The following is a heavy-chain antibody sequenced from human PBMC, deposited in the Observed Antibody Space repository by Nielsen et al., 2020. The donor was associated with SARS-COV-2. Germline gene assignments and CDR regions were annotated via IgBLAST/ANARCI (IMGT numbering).Heavy chain of an antibody. CDR3: ARLPHGYDYGRYYYYGIDV. CDR1: GFTFDDYA. CDR2: ISWNSGSI. D-gene: IGHD4/OR15-4a*01. V-gene: IGHV3-9*01. Sequence: GGSLRLSCAASGFTFDDYAMHWVRQAPGKGLEWVSGISWNSGSIGYADSVKGRFTISRDNAKNSLYLQMNSLRAGDTAVYYCARLPHGYDYGRYYYYGIDVWGQGTTVTVSS. J-gene: IGHJ6*02.